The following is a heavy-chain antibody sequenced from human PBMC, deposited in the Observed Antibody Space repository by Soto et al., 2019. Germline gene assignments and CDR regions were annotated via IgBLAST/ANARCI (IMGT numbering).Heavy chain of an antibody. CDR2: IKQDGNDK. V-gene: IGHV3-7*03. Sequence: PGGSLRLSCAASGFSFSSHWMSWVRQAPGKGLEWVANIKQDGNDKRYVDSVKGRFTISRDNAKRSLYLQMNSLRAEDTAVYYCARYSYSSGPQDSWGQGTPVT. D-gene: IGHD6-19*01. CDR3: ARYSYSSGPQDS. J-gene: IGHJ4*02. CDR1: GFSFSSHW.